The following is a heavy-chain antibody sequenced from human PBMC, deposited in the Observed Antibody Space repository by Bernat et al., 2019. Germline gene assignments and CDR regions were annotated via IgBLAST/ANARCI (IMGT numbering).Heavy chain of an antibody. J-gene: IGHJ4*02. D-gene: IGHD6-19*01. Sequence: QVQLVESGGGVVQPGRSPRLSCAASGFTFSSYGMHWVRQAPGKGLEWVAVISYDGSNKYYADSVKGRFTISRDNSKNTLYLQMNSLRAEDTAVYYCARGGYSSGWYFRNYFDYWGQGTLVTVSS. CDR2: ISYDGSNK. CDR1: GFTFSSYG. V-gene: IGHV3-30*03. CDR3: ARGGYSSGWYFRNYFDY.